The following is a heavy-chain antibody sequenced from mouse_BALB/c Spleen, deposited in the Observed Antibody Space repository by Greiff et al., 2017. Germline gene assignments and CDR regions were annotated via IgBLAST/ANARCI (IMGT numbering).Heavy chain of an antibody. Sequence: EVQGVESGGGLVKPGGSLKLSCAASGFTFSSYAMSWVRQTPEKRLEWVASISSGGSTYYPDSVKGRFTISRDNARNILYLQMSSLRSEDTAMYYCAREETTVVASGYWGQGTTLTVSS. CDR3: AREETTVVASGY. D-gene: IGHD1-1*01. J-gene: IGHJ2*01. CDR2: ISSGGST. CDR1: GFTFSSYA. V-gene: IGHV5-6-5*01.